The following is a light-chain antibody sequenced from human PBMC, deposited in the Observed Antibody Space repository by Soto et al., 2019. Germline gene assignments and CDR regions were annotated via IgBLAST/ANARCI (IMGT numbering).Light chain of an antibody. V-gene: IGLV2-14*01. Sequence: QSALTQPASVSGSPGQSITVSCIGTSSAVGGYNYVSWYQQHPGKAPKLMIHDVSDRPSGVSNRFSGSKSGNTASLTISGLQAEDEAYYYCSSYASSNTQVFGGGTKLTVL. CDR1: SSAVGGYNY. CDR2: DVS. J-gene: IGLJ2*01. CDR3: SSYASSNTQV.